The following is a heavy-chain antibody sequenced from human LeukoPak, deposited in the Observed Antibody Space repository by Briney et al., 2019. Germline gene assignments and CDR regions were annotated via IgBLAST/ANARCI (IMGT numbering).Heavy chain of an antibody. CDR2: IYTSGST. J-gene: IGHJ4*02. D-gene: IGHD3-10*01. V-gene: IGHV4-61*02. CDR1: GGSISSSSYY. CDR3: ARSRGGSGIPDYFDY. Sequence: SETLSLTCTVSGGSISSSSYYWSWIRQPAGKGLEWIGRIYTSGSTNYNPSLKSRVTMSVDTSKNQFSLKLSSVTAADTAVYYCARSRGGSGIPDYFDYWGQGTLVTVSS.